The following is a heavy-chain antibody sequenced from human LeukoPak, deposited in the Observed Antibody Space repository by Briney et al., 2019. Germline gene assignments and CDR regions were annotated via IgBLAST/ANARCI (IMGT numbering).Heavy chain of an antibody. CDR3: ASVTATYYFDY. CDR2: IYYSGST. J-gene: IGHJ4*02. D-gene: IGHD5-18*01. Sequence: SETLSLTCTVSGGSISSYYWSWIRQPPGKGLEWIGYIYYSGSTYYNPSLKSRVTISVDTSKDQFSLKLSSVTAADTAVYYCASVTATYYFDYWGQGTLVTVSS. CDR1: GGSISSYY. V-gene: IGHV4-59*08.